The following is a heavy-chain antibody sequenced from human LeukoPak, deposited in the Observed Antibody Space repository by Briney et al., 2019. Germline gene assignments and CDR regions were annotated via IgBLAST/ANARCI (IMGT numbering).Heavy chain of an antibody. Sequence: PSETLSLTCTVSRGSIGSYYWGWIRQPPGKGLEWLAYIFNTGTTKYNPSLKSRVTISLDTSNSQFSLKLSSVTAADTAVYYCARLWGFCPGGTCSFDQWGQGSLVIVSS. D-gene: IGHD2-8*02. J-gene: IGHJ4*02. V-gene: IGHV4-59*08. CDR2: IFNTGTT. CDR3: ARLWGFCPGGTCSFDQ. CDR1: RGSIGSYY.